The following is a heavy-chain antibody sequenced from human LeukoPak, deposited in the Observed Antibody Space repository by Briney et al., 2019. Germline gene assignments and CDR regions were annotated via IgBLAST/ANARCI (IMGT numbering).Heavy chain of an antibody. CDR2: TYYRSKWYN. CDR3: ARECGEGIPASIAAPQLYYFDY. V-gene: IGHV6-1*01. D-gene: IGHD6-6*01. Sequence: SQTLSLTCAISGDSASSNSAAWNWIRQSPSRGLEWLGRTYYRSKWYNDYAVSVKSRITINPDTSKNQFSLQLNSVTPEDTAVYYCARECGEGIPASIAAPQLYYFDYWGQGTLVTVSS. J-gene: IGHJ4*02. CDR1: GDSASSNSAA.